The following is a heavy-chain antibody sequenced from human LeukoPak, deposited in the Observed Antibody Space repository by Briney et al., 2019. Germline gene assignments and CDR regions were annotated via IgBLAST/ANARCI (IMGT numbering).Heavy chain of an antibody. CDR3: ARGILGKGYFDL. D-gene: IGHD3-3*01. CDR1: GGSFRDYY. J-gene: IGHJ2*01. CDR2: IKHSGST. Sequence: SETLSLTCGVSGGSFRDYYWSWIRQTPGEGLQWIGGIKHSGSTDYNPSLESRVTMSIDTSQNQFSLQLTSVTAADTAVYFCARGILGKGYFDLWGRDTLVTVSS. V-gene: IGHV4-34*01.